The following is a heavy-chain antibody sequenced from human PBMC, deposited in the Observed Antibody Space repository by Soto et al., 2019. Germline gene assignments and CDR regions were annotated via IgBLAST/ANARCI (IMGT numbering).Heavy chain of an antibody. J-gene: IGHJ4*02. CDR1: GGYIISGGYY. CDR2: IYYSGST. V-gene: IGHV4-31*03. D-gene: IGHD2-15*01. Sequence: SAPLSVTYTVSGGYIISGGYYWIWIRQHPGKGLEWIGHIYYSGSTYYNPSLKSRVTISVDTSKNQFSLRLNSVTAADTAVYFCARVEAAKFFAHWGQGTLVTVSS. CDR3: ARVEAAKFFAH.